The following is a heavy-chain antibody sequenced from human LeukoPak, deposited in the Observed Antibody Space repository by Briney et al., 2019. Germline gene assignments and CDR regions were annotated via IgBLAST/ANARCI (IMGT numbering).Heavy chain of an antibody. CDR1: GGSISSSNW. J-gene: IGHJ4*02. CDR2: IYHSGST. V-gene: IGHV4-4*02. D-gene: IGHD4-17*01. Sequence: SETLSLTCTVSGGSISSSNWWSWVRQPPGKGLEWIGEIYHSGSTNYNLSLKSRVTISIDMSKNQFSLKLSSVTAADTAIYYCASGDLYYFDYWGQGTLVTVSS. CDR3: ASGDLYYFDY.